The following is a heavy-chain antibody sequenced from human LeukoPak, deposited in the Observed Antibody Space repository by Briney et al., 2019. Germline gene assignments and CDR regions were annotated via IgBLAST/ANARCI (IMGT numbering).Heavy chain of an antibody. CDR1: GFTFSDYY. Sequence: PGGSLRLSCAASGFTFSDYYMSWIRQAPGKGLEWVSGISGTGSSTYYADSVKGRFTISRDNSKNTLYLQMDSLRADDTAVYYCATISSGSYSLWGQGTLVTVSS. J-gene: IGHJ4*02. V-gene: IGHV3-23*01. D-gene: IGHD1-26*01. CDR2: ISGTGSST. CDR3: ATISSGSYSL.